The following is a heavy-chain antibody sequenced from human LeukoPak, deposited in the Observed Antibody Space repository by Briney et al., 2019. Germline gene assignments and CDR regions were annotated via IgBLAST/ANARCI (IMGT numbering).Heavy chain of an antibody. CDR3: ARDRNGLHDY. CDR1: GFTFSNYG. D-gene: IGHD2-15*01. V-gene: IGHV3-33*01. J-gene: IGHJ4*02. CDR2: IWYDGSNK. Sequence: GRSLRLPCAASGFTFSNYGMHWVRQAPGKGLEWVAAIWYDGSNKYHADSVKGRFTISRDNSKNTLYLQMNSLRAEDTAVYYCARDRNGLHDYWGQGTLVTVSS.